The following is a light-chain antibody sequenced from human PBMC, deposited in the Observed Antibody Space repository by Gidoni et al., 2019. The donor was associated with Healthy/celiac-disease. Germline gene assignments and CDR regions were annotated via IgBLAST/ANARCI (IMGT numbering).Light chain of an antibody. CDR1: QSILYSSNNKNY. Sequence: IVMTPSPDSLAVSRGERATINCKSSQSILYSSNNKNYLAWYQQKPGQPPKLLIYWASTRESGVPDRFSGSGSGTDFTLTISSLQAEDVAVYYCQQYYGTPITFGQGTRLEIK. J-gene: IGKJ5*01. CDR2: WAS. V-gene: IGKV4-1*01. CDR3: QQYYGTPIT.